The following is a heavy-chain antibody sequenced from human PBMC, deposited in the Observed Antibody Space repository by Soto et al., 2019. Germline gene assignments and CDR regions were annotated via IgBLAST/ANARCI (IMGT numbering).Heavy chain of an antibody. D-gene: IGHD2-2*01. J-gene: IGHJ5*02. CDR3: ARSISGYCRSTSCYPPWFDP. V-gene: IGHV4-59*12. CDR2: IYYSGST. Sequence: PSETLSLTCTVSGASISSYYWSWIRQPPGRGQEWIGYIYYSGSTNYNPSPKSRITISVDRCKNQFSLKLSSVTAADTAVSYCARSISGYCRSTSCYPPWFDPWGKGTRVTVSS. CDR1: GASISSYY.